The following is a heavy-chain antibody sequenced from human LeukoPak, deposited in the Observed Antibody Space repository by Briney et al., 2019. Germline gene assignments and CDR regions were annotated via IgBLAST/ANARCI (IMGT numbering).Heavy chain of an antibody. CDR3: ARDYSDYYDSSGFDY. V-gene: IGHV3-21*01. Sequence: PGGSLRLSCAASGFTFSSYSMNWVRQAPGKGLEWVSSISSSSSYIYYADSVKGRFTISRDNAKNSLYLQMNSLRAEDTAVYYCARDYSDYYDSSGFDYWGQGTLVTVSS. CDR1: GFTFSSYS. J-gene: IGHJ4*02. D-gene: IGHD3-22*01. CDR2: ISSSSSYI.